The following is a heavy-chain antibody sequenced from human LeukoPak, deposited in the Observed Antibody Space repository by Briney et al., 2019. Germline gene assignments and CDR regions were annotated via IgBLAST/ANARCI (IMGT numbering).Heavy chain of an antibody. D-gene: IGHD2-2*01. V-gene: IGHV4-34*01. Sequence: SETLSLTCAVYGGPFSGYYWSWIRQPPGKGLEWIGEINHSGSTNYNPSLKSRVTISVDTSKNQFSLKLSSVTAADTAVYYCARRLVVPAARGYNWFDPWGQGTLVTVSS. CDR1: GGPFSGYY. J-gene: IGHJ5*02. CDR2: INHSGST. CDR3: ARRLVVPAARGYNWFDP.